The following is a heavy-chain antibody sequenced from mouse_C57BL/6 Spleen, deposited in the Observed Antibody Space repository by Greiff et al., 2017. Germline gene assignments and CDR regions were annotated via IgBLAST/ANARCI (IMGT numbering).Heavy chain of an antibody. Sequence: VQLQQPGAELVKPGASVKLSCKASGYTFTSYWMHWVKQRPGQGLEWIGMIHPNSGSTNYNEKFKSKATLTVDKSSSTAYMQLSSLTSEDSAVYYCARRSTMVTSMDYWGQGTSVTVSS. D-gene: IGHD2-2*01. CDR3: ARRSTMVTSMDY. CDR1: GYTFTSYW. J-gene: IGHJ4*01. V-gene: IGHV1-64*01. CDR2: IHPNSGST.